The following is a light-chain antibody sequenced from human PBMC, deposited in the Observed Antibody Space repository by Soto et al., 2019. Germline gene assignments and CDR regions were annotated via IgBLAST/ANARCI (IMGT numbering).Light chain of an antibody. V-gene: IGLV3-21*04. CDR2: YDS. J-gene: IGLJ2*01. CDR1: NIGSKS. CDR3: QVWDSSSDPVV. Sequence: SYELTQPPSVSVAPGKTDRITCGGNNIGSKSVHWYQQKPGQAPVLVIYYDSDRPSGIPERFSGSNSGNTATLTISRVEAGDEADYYCQVWDSSSDPVVFGGGTKLTVL.